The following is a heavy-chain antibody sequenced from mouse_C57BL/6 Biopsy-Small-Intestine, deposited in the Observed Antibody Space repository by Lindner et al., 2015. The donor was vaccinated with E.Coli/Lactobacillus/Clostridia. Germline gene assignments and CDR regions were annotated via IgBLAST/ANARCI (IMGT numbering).Heavy chain of an antibody. J-gene: IGHJ4*01. CDR2: ISYSGST. CDR3: ARWDATVVDAMDY. D-gene: IGHD1-1*01. Sequence: LEYMGYISYSGSTYYNPSLKSRISITRDTSKNQYFLQLNSVTTEDTATYYCARWDATVVDAMDYWGQGTSVTVSS. V-gene: IGHV3-8*01.